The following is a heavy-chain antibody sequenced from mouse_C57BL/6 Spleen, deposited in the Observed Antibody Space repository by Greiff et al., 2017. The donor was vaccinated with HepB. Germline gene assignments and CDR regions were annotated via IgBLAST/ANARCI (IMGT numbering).Heavy chain of an antibody. V-gene: IGHV1-50*01. Sequence: QVQLQQPGAELVKPGASVKLSCKASGYTFTSYWMQWVKQRPGQGLEWIGEIDPSDSYTNYNQKFKGKATLTVDTSSSTAYMQLSSLTSEDSAVYYCARKDYGSRADYWGQGTTLTVSS. CDR3: ARKDYGSRADY. CDR2: IDPSDSYT. D-gene: IGHD1-1*01. CDR1: GYTFTSYW. J-gene: IGHJ2*01.